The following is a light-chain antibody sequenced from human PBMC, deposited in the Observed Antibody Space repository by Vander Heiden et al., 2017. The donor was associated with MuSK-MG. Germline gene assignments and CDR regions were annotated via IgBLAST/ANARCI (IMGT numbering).Light chain of an antibody. J-gene: IGKJ5*01. Sequence: ETVMTQSPATVSVSPGERATLSCRASQSVSSNLAWYQQKPGQAPRLLIYGASTRATDIPARFSGSGYGTEFTLTISSLQSEDFAVYYCQQDNDWPPITFGQGTRLEIK. V-gene: IGKV3-15*01. CDR1: QSVSSN. CDR2: GAS. CDR3: QQDNDWPPIT.